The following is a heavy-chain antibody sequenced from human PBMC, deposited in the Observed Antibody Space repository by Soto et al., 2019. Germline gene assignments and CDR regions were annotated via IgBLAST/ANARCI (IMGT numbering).Heavy chain of an antibody. CDR3: ATEGGVITTIRIRNPFDI. CDR1: GGTFSSYA. J-gene: IGHJ3*02. CDR2: IIPIFGTA. D-gene: IGHD3-22*01. V-gene: IGHV1-69*13. Sequence: VASVKVSCKASGGTFSSYAISWVRQAPGQGLEWMGGIIPIFGTANYAQKFQGRVTITADESTSTAYMELSSLRSEDTAVYYCATEGGVITTIRIRNPFDIWGQGTMVTVSS.